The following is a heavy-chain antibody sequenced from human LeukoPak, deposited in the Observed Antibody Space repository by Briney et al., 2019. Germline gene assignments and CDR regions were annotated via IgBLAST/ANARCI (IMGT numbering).Heavy chain of an antibody. CDR3: ARDEPDYGDYGLFDY. Sequence: PGGSLRLSCAASGFTFSSYAMHRVRQAPGKGLEWVAVISYDGSNKYYADSVKGRFTISRDNSKNTLYLQMNSLRAKDTAVYYCARDEPDYGDYGLFDYWGQGTLVTVSS. J-gene: IGHJ4*02. CDR1: GFTFSSYA. D-gene: IGHD4-17*01. V-gene: IGHV3-30*04. CDR2: ISYDGSNK.